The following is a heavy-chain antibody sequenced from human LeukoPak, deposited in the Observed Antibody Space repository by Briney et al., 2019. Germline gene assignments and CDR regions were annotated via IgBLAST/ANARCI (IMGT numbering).Heavy chain of an antibody. CDR1: GYTFTGYY. J-gene: IGHJ4*02. D-gene: IGHD6-6*01. CDR2: INPNSGGT. V-gene: IGHV1-2*06. CDR3: PRRGPHSSSASSDLVY. Sequence: ASVKVSCKASGYTFTGYYMHWVRQAPGQGLEWLGRINPNSGGTNSAQKFQGRVTMTRYTSISTAYMELSRLRSDDTAAYYCPRRGPHSSSASSDLVYWGQGTLVTVSS.